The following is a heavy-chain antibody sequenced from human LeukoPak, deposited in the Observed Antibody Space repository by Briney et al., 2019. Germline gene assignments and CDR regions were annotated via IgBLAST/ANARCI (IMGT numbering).Heavy chain of an antibody. CDR2: IYTSGST. Sequence: TSETLSLTCTVSGGSISSSSYYWGWIRQPAGKGLEWIGRIYTSGSTNYNPSLKSRVTMSLDTSKNQFSLKLSSVTAADTAFYYCARLTSSWYQDWYFDLWGRGTLVTVSS. D-gene: IGHD6-13*01. V-gene: IGHV4-61*02. CDR1: GGSISSSSYY. J-gene: IGHJ2*01. CDR3: ARLTSSWYQDWYFDL.